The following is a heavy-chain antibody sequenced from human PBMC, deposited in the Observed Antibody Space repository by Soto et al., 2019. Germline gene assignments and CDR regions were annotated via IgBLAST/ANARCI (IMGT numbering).Heavy chain of an antibody. V-gene: IGHV3-66*01. J-gene: IGHJ5*02. CDR3: ARDGWVRRLEP. Sequence: GGSLRLSCAASGFTVSSNYMSWVRQAPGKGLEWVSVIYSGGSTYYADSVKGRFTISRDNSKNTPYLQMNSLRAEDTAVYDCARDGWVRRLEPWGQGTLVSVSS. CDR1: GFTVSSNY. D-gene: IGHD5-12*01. CDR2: IYSGGST.